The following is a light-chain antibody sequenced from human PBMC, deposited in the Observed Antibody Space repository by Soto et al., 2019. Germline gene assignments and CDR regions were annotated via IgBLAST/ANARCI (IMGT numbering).Light chain of an antibody. CDR2: KNN. V-gene: IGLV1-44*01. CDR1: SSNIGSNG. CDR3: AAWDDSLNGVV. Sequence: QPVLTQPPSASGTPGQRVTISCSGGSSNIGSNGVNWYQQLPGTAPKLLIYKNNQRPSGVPDRFSASKSGTSASLAISGLQSEDEADYYCAAWDDSLNGVVFGGGTKLTVL. J-gene: IGLJ2*01.